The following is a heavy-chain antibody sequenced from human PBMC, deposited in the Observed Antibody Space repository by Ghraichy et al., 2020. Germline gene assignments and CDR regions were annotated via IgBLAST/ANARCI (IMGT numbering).Heavy chain of an antibody. CDR2: IYSSGNT. D-gene: IGHD2-2*01. V-gene: IGHV4-59*01. Sequence: SETLSLTCTLSGGSFSTYSWNWIRQSPGKGLEWIGYIYSSGNTNYNPSLRSRLTMSVGTSNNQFSLNLNSVTAADTAVYYCARGGEVAAAISATGWWYLDLWGRGFLVTVSS. J-gene: IGHJ2*01. CDR3: ARGGEVAAAISATGWWYLDL. CDR1: GGSFSTYS.